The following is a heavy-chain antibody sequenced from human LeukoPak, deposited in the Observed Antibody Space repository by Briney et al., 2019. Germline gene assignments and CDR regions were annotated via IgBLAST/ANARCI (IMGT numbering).Heavy chain of an antibody. J-gene: IGHJ3*02. CDR3: ARDIIVVTAIQAPPHAFDI. CDR2: INPSGGST. CDR1: GYTXTSYY. V-gene: IGHV1-46*01. Sequence: ASVKVSCKASGYTXTSYYMHWVRQAPGQGLEWMGIINPSGGSTSYAQKFQGRVNMTRDTSTSTVYMELSSLRSEDTAVYYCARDIIVVTAIQAPPHAFDIWGQGTMVTVSS. D-gene: IGHD2-21*02.